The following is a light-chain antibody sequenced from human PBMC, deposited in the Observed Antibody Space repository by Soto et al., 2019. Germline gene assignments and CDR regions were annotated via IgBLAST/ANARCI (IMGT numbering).Light chain of an antibody. CDR1: QSVSSY. V-gene: IGKV3-20*01. J-gene: IGKJ1*01. Sequence: EIVLTQSPATLSLSPGERATLSCRASQSVSSYLAWYQQKPGQAPRLLIYGASNRATGIPDRFSGSGSGTDFTLPISRLEPEDFAVYYCQQYGSSGTFGKGTKVDIK. CDR3: QQYGSSGT. CDR2: GAS.